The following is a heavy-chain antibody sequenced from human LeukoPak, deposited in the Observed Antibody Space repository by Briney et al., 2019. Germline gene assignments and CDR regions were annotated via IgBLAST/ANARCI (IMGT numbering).Heavy chain of an antibody. CDR1: GFTFSSYS. D-gene: IGHD5-12*01. Sequence: GGSLRLSCAASGFTFSSYSMNWVRQAPRKGLEWVSYISSSSSTIYYADSVKGRFTISRDNAKNSLYLQMNSLRAKDTAVYYCARDPYSGYDLQAFDYWGQGTLVTVSS. CDR3: ARDPYSGYDLQAFDY. V-gene: IGHV3-48*01. CDR2: ISSSSSTI. J-gene: IGHJ4*02.